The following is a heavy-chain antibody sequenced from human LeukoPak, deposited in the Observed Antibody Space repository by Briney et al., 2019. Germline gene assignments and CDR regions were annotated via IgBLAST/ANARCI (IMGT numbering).Heavy chain of an antibody. V-gene: IGHV3-30*02. D-gene: IGHD3-16*01. CDR2: IRYDGSNK. Sequence: PGGSLRLSCAASGFAFSTYAMHWVRQAPGKGLEWVAFIRYDGSNKYYADSVRGRFTISRDNSKNTLYLQMSSLRAEDTAVYYCAKDGDGVFWGQGTLVTVSS. CDR1: GFAFSTYA. CDR3: AKDGDGVF. J-gene: IGHJ1*01.